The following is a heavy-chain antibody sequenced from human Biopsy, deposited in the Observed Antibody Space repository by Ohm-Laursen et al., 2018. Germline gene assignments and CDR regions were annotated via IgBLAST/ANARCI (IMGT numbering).Heavy chain of an antibody. CDR3: ASVVLGPTNDAFDL. CDR1: GGDINNYY. CDR2: IYPGGST. D-gene: IGHD3-22*01. J-gene: IGHJ3*01. V-gene: IGHV4-4*07. Sequence: SRTLSPTCNVSGGDINNYYWSWIRQPAGKGLEWIGRIYPGGSTNYNPSLKSRVTMSVDTSKKQLSLRLRSVTAADTAMYYCASVVLGPTNDAFDLWGQGTMVVVSS.